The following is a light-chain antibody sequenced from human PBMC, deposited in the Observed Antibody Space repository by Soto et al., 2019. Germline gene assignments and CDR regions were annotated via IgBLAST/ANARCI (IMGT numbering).Light chain of an antibody. J-gene: IGKJ4*01. CDR3: QQSFGNALT. CDR2: TAS. Sequence: IQMTQSPSSLSASVGDRVTMSCRASQNIKKYLNWYQQKPGKAPNILMYTASSLQVGLPSRFSGSGSGTDFTLTISSLQPEDSATYYCQQSFGNALTFGEGTKVDIK. CDR1: QNIKKY. V-gene: IGKV1-39*01.